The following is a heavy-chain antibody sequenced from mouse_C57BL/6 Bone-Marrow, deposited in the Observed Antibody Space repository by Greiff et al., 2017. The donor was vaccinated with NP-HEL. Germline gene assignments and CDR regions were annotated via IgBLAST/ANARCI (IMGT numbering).Heavy chain of an antibody. CDR2: IYPRSGNT. Sequence: QVQLQQSGAELARPGASVKLSCKASGYTFTSYGISWVKQRTGQGLEWIGEIYPRSGNTYYNEKFKGKATLTADKSSSTAYMELRSLTSEDSAVYFCARRRRQLRLRGVYYYAMDYWGQGTSVTVSS. CDR1: GYTFTSYG. D-gene: IGHD3-2*02. CDR3: ARRRRQLRLRGVYYYAMDY. V-gene: IGHV1-81*01. J-gene: IGHJ4*01.